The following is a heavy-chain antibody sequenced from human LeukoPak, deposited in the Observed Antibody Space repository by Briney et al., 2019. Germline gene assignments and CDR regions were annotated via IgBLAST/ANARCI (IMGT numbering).Heavy chain of an antibody. Sequence: SETLSLTCTVSGGSISSYYWSWIRQPPGKGLEWIGYIYYSGSTNYNPSLKSRVTISVDTSKNQFSLKLSSVTAADTAVYYCARGLGSHGTPFDYWGQGTLVTVSS. V-gene: IGHV4-59*01. CDR3: ARGLGSHGTPFDY. D-gene: IGHD5-18*01. CDR1: GGSISSYY. CDR2: IYYSGST. J-gene: IGHJ4*02.